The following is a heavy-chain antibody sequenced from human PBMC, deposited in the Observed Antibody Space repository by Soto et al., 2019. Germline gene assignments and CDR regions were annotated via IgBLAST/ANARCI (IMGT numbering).Heavy chain of an antibody. CDR1: GGSISSGGYY. V-gene: IGHV4-31*03. CDR3: ARRGYYYENSGQNAYDY. Sequence: SETLSLTCTVSGGSISSGGYYWSWIRQHPGKGLEWIGYIYYGGSTYYNPSLKSRATISGDTSKNQFSLKLSSVTAADTAVYYCARRGYYYENSGQNAYDYWGQGILVTVSS. D-gene: IGHD3-22*01. CDR2: IYYGGST. J-gene: IGHJ4*01.